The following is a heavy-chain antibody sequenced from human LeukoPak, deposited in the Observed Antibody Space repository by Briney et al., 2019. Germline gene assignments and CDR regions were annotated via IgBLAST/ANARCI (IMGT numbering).Heavy chain of an antibody. D-gene: IGHD3-10*01. CDR2: ISYDGSNK. J-gene: IGHJ4*02. CDR1: GFTFSSYA. V-gene: IGHV3-30*04. Sequence: GGSLRLSCAASGFTFSSYAMHWVRHAPGKGLEWVAVISYDGSNKYYADSVKGRFTISRDNSKNTLYLQMNSLRAEDTAVYYCARDSPWFGEWGQGTLVTVSS. CDR3: ARDSPWFGE.